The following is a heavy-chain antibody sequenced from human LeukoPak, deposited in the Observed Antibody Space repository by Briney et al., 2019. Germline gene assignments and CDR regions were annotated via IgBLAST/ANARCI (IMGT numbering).Heavy chain of an antibody. D-gene: IGHD5-24*01. CDR2: INHSGST. CDR1: GGSFSGYY. V-gene: IGHV4-34*01. Sequence: SETLSLTYAVYGGSFSGYYWSWIRQPPGKGLEWIGEINHSGSTNYNPSLKSRVTISVDTSKNQFSLKLSSVTAADTAVYYCARGEMAYSYWGQGTLVTVSS. J-gene: IGHJ4*02. CDR3: ARGEMAYSY.